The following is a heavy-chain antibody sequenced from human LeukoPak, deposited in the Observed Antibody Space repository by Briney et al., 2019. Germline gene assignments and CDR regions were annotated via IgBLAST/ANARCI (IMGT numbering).Heavy chain of an antibody. Sequence: SETLSLTCAVYGGPFSGYYWSSIRQPPGKGLEWIGEINHSGSTNYNPSLKSRVTISVDTSKNQFSLKLSSVTAADTAVYYCARGDPYYYGSGSYYRTWGQGTLVTVSS. V-gene: IGHV4-34*01. J-gene: IGHJ5*02. D-gene: IGHD3-10*01. CDR1: GGPFSGYY. CDR2: INHSGST. CDR3: ARGDPYYYGSGSYYRT.